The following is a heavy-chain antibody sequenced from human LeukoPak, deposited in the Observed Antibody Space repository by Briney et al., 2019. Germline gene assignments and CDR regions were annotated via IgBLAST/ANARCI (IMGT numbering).Heavy chain of an antibody. Sequence: GGSLRLSCAASGFTFSSYWMHWVRQAPGKGLVWVSRINIDGSSTSYADSVKGRFPILRDNSKNTLYLQMNNLRAEDTAVYYCATHYYDSSGYYYDHAFDIWGQGTMVTVSS. CDR2: INIDGSST. J-gene: IGHJ3*02. V-gene: IGHV3-74*01. CDR1: GFTFSSYW. D-gene: IGHD3-22*01. CDR3: ATHYYDSSGYYYDHAFDI.